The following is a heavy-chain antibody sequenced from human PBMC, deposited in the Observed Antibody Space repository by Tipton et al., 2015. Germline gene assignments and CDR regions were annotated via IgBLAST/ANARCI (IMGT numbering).Heavy chain of an antibody. CDR1: GGSISSSNW. CDR2: SYYSGST. CDR3: ARVPFDYFDY. V-gene: IGHV4-4*02. Sequence: TLSLTCAVSGGSISSSNWWSWVRQPPGKGLEWLGYSYYSGSTYYNPSLKSRLTISVDMSKNQFSLKLSSVTAADTAVYYCARVPFDYFDYWGQGILVTVSS. J-gene: IGHJ4*02.